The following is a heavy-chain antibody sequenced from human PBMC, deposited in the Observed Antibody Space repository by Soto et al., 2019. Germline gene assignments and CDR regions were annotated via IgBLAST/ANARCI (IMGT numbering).Heavy chain of an antibody. CDR2: IIPILGIA. Sequence: QVQLVQSGAEVKKPGSSVKVSCKASGGTFSSYTISWVRQAPGQGLEWMGRIIPILGIANYAQKFQGRVKITADKSTTTAYMALSSLRSEDTAVYYCARESAPDFVSGWFYYWGQGTLVTVSS. J-gene: IGHJ4*02. V-gene: IGHV1-69*08. CDR1: GGTFSSYT. CDR3: ARESAPDFVSGWFYY. D-gene: IGHD2-15*01.